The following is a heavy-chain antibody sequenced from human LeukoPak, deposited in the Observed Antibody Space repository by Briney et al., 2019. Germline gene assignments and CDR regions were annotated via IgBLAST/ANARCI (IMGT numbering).Heavy chain of an antibody. Sequence: GGSLRLSCAASGFTFSSYAMHWVRQAPGKGLEWVALISYDGNNKYYADSVKGRFTISRDNSKNTLYLQMNSLRADDTAVYYCARQGKWFGELFGVFGMDVWGQGTTVTVSS. CDR1: GFTFSSYA. J-gene: IGHJ6*02. D-gene: IGHD3-10*01. V-gene: IGHV3-30-3*01. CDR2: ISYDGNNK. CDR3: ARQGKWFGELFGVFGMDV.